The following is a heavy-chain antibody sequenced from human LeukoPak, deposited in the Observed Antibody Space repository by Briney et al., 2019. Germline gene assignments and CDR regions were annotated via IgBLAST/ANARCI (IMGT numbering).Heavy chain of an antibody. J-gene: IGHJ4*02. V-gene: IGHV1-2*02. CDR1: GYTFTGYY. CDR2: INPNSGDT. D-gene: IGHD6-19*01. CDR3: AKQDIRSSAWYD. Sequence: ASVKVSCKASGYTFTGYYMHWVRQAPGQGLEWMGWINPNSGDTNYPQKFQGRVTMTRDTSISTAYMELSRLRSDDTAVYYCAKQDIRSSAWYDWGQGTLVTVSS.